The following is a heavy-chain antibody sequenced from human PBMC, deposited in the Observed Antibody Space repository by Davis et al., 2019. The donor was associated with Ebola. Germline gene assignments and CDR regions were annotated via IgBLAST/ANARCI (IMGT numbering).Heavy chain of an antibody. CDR1: GFTFSNYA. CDR2: HGVSTSLI. V-gene: IGHV3-48*01. Sequence: GESLKISCVGSGFTFSNYAMNWFRQAPGKGLEWVSYHGVSTSLIQYADSVRGRFTVSRDNAKNSLYLQMNSLRAEDTAVYYCAKDSLQLWDDRHDYFYYMDVWGKGTTVTVSS. D-gene: IGHD4/OR15-4a*01. CDR3: AKDSLQLWDDRHDYFYYMDV. J-gene: IGHJ6*03.